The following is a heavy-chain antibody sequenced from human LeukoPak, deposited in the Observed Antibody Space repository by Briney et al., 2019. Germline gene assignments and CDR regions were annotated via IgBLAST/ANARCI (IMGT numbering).Heavy chain of an antibody. V-gene: IGHV4-59*11. CDR2: VFDTGRT. Sequence: SETLSLTCTVFGFSISSHYWTWIRQPPGKALEWIGYVFDTGRTKDNPSLKSRLTLSADTSKNQLSLRLSSVTAADTAVYYCATIKRGSIYGYFDFWGRGILVTVSS. D-gene: IGHD5-18*01. J-gene: IGHJ4*01. CDR1: GFSISSHY. CDR3: ATIKRGSIYGYFDF.